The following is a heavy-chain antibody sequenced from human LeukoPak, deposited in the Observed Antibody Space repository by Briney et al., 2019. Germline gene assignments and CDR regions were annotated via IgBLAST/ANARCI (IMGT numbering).Heavy chain of an antibody. CDR3: ARDQRGWFGSYYMDV. J-gene: IGHJ6*03. D-gene: IGHD3-10*01. V-gene: IGHV4-4*07. CDR2: IYTSGST. CDR1: GGSIHSYY. Sequence: PSETLSLTCTVSGGSIHSYYWSWIRQPAGKGLEWIGRIYTSGSTNYNPSLKSRVTISVDTSKNQFSLKLSSVTAADTAVYYCARDQRGWFGSYYMDVWGKGTTVTISS.